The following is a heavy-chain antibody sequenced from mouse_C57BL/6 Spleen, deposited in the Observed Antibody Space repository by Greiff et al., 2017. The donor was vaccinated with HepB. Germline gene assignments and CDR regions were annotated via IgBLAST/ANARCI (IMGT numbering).Heavy chain of an antibody. D-gene: IGHD1-1*01. J-gene: IGHJ4*01. V-gene: IGHV1-52*01. CDR1: GYTFTSYW. Sequence: QVQLQQPGAELVRPGSSVKLSCKASGYTFTSYWMHWVKQRPIQGLEWIGNIDPSDSETHYNQKFKDKATLTVDKSSSTAYMQLSSLTSEDSAVYYGARSATVGYAMDYWGQGTSVTVSS. CDR3: ARSATVGYAMDY. CDR2: IDPSDSET.